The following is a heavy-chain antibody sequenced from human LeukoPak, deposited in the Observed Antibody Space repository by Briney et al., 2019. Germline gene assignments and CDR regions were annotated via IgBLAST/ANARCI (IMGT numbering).Heavy chain of an antibody. CDR1: GYTFSNYG. V-gene: IGHV1-18*01. D-gene: IGHD5-18*01. CDR2: ITGYNGNT. Sequence: ASVKVSCKASGYTFSNYGITWVRQAPRQGLEWMGWITGYNGNTNYAQKFQGRVTMTIDTSTTTVYMELRSLRSDNTAVYYCARRRDGYSYGYGYYYYYMDVWGKGTTVTVSS. CDR3: ARRRDGYSYGYGYYYYYMDV. J-gene: IGHJ6*03.